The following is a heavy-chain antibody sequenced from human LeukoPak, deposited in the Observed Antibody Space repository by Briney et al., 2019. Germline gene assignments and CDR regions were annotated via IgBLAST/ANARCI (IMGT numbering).Heavy chain of an antibody. CDR3: ARGYFSSWYINWFDP. J-gene: IGHJ5*02. Sequence: SETLSLTCAVYGGSFSGYYWSWIRQPPGKGLEWIGEINHSGSTNYNPSLKSRVTISVDTSKNQFSLKLSSVTAADTAVYYCARGYFSSWYINWFDPWGQETLVTVSS. D-gene: IGHD6-13*01. CDR2: INHSGST. V-gene: IGHV4-34*01. CDR1: GGSFSGYY.